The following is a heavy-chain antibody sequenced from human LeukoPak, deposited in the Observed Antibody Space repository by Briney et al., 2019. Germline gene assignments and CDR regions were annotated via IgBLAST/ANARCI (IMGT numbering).Heavy chain of an antibody. Sequence: TETLSLTCAVYGGSFSGYYWSWIRQPPGKGLEWIGEINHSGSTNYNPSLKSRVTISVDTSKNQFSLKLSSVTAADTAVYYCARGRTIFGVVIRYYFDYWGQGTLVTVSS. J-gene: IGHJ4*02. CDR1: GGSFSGYY. CDR2: INHSGST. D-gene: IGHD3-3*01. CDR3: ARGRTIFGVVIRYYFDY. V-gene: IGHV4-34*01.